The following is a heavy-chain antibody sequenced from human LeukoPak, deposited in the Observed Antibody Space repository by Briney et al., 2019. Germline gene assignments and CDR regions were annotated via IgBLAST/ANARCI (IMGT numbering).Heavy chain of an antibody. D-gene: IGHD2-21*01. CDR3: AKDLAYCGGDCYSEYFQH. CDR1: GFTFSSYW. V-gene: IGHV3-7*03. J-gene: IGHJ1*01. Sequence: GGSLRLSCAASGFTFSSYWMSWVRQAPGKGLEWVANIKQDGSEKYYVDSVKGRFTISRDNAKNSLYLQMNSLRAEDTAVYYCAKDLAYCGGDCYSEYFQHWGQGTLVTVSS. CDR2: IKQDGSEK.